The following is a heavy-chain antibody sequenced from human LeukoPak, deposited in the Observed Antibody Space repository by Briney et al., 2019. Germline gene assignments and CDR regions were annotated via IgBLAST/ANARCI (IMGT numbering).Heavy chain of an antibody. Sequence: PSQTLSLTCAVSGVSISSGGYSWSWLRQPPGKGLEWIGYIYHSGSTYYNPSLKSRVPISVDRSKNQFSLKLSSVTAADTAVYYCAARYTSGLAMDYWGEGTLVTVSS. CDR3: AARYTSGLAMDY. CDR1: GVSISSGGYS. V-gene: IGHV4-30-2*01. CDR2: IYHSGST. J-gene: IGHJ4*02. D-gene: IGHD6-19*01.